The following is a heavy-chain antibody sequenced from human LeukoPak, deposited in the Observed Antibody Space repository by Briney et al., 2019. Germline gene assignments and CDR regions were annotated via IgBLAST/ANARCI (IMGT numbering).Heavy chain of an antibody. J-gene: IGHJ4*02. D-gene: IGHD3-3*01. CDR1: GGSISSHY. V-gene: IGHV4-59*11. CDR2: IYYSGST. CDR3: ARSRFDFWSGYYEY. Sequence: SETLSLTCTVSGGSISSHYWSWIRQPPGKGLEWIGYIYYSGSTNYNPSLKSRVTISVDTSKNQFSLKLSSMTAADTAVYYCARSRFDFWSGYYEYWGQGTLVTVSS.